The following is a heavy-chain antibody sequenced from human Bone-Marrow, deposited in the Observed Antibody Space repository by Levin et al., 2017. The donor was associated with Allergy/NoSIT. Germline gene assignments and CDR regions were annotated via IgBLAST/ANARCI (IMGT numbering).Heavy chain of an antibody. D-gene: IGHD3-3*01. CDR1: GFRLSTFT. V-gene: IGHV3-30*04. Sequence: GGSLRLSCAASGFRLSTFTMHWVRQSPGKSLEWVALTSHDGGDEYYADSVKGRFTISRDNSKNTLFLQMKSLRAEDTALYYCARDPGAYNDIWNAFYSGYDYYGMDVWGQGTTVTVSS. CDR3: ARDPGAYNDIWNAFYSGYDYYGMDV. J-gene: IGHJ6*02. CDR2: TSHDGGDE.